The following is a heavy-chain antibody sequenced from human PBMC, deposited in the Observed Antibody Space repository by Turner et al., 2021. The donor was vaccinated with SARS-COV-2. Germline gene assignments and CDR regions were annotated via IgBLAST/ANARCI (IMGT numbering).Heavy chain of an antibody. CDR3: ARIGDQRRLGWFDR. CDR1: GGSIGYYF. D-gene: IGHD2-21*01. Sequence: QVQLQESGPGLVKSSETLSLTCTVSGGSIGYYFWTWIRQSAGKGLEYIGRMHPSGSSNYNSSLQSRLTLSLDTAKNQFSLTLRSVSAADTAVYFCARIGDQRRLGWFDRWGQGIRVTVSS. V-gene: IGHV4-4*07. CDR2: MHPSGSS. J-gene: IGHJ5*02.